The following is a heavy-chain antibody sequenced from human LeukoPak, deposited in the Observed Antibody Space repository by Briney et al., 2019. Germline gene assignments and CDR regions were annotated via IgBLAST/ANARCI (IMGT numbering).Heavy chain of an antibody. J-gene: IGHJ6*02. D-gene: IGHD1-26*01. V-gene: IGHV3-53*01. CDR1: GFTVSGKY. CDR2: IYTGGST. Sequence: PGGSLRLSCAPSGFTVSGKYMSWVRQAPGKGLEWVSVIYTGGSTYYADSVKGRFTISRDNSKNTLYLQMNSLRADDTAVYYCATESRLRRENYYYGLDVWGQGTTVTVSS. CDR3: ATESRLRRENYYYGLDV.